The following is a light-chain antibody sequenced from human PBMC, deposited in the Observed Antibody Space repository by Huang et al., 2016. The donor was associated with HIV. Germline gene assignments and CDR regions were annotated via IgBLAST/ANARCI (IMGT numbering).Light chain of an antibody. CDR2: AAS. J-gene: IGKJ3*01. CDR3: QQYNDFRST. V-gene: IGKV3-15*01. Sequence: ETVMTQSPVTLSVSPGDTASLSCSSSQIVSSHLAWYQQKPGQAPRLLIYAASTRATGVPARFSGSGAGTEFTLTISTLQSGDSAVYYCQQYNDFRSTFGPGTRVEIK. CDR1: QIVSSH.